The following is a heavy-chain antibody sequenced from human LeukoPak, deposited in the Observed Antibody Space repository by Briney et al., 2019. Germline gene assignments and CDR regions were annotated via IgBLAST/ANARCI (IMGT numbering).Heavy chain of an antibody. D-gene: IGHD3-22*01. V-gene: IGHV4-34*01. CDR2: INHSGST. CDR3: ARGQGGSSHYYDRGTYYFDY. J-gene: IGHJ4*02. CDR1: GGSFSGYY. Sequence: SETLSLTCAVYGGSFSGYYWSWIRQPPGKGLEWIGEINHSGSTNYNPSLKSRVTISVDTSKNQFSLKLSSVTAADTAVYYCARGQGGSSHYYDRGTYYFDYRGQGTLVTVSS.